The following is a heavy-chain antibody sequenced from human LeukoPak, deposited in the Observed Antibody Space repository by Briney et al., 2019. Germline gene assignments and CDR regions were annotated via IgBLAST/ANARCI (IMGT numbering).Heavy chain of an antibody. V-gene: IGHV3-66*02. D-gene: IGHD3-16*01. J-gene: IGHJ4*02. CDR1: GFTVSSNY. CDR3: ARTDYSHFDY. CDR2: IYSGGST. Sequence: GGSLRLSCAASGFTVSSNYMNWVRQAPGKGLEWVSIIYSGGSTYYADSVKGRFTISRDKSKNTLYLQMNSLRVEDTAVYYCARTDYSHFDYWGQGTLVTVSS.